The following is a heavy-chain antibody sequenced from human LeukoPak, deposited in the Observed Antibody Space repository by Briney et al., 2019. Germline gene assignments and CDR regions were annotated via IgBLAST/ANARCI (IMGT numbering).Heavy chain of an antibody. J-gene: IGHJ4*02. Sequence: PTGGSLRLSCAASGFTFTSYAMSWVRQAPGKGLEWVSTISAGGGSTYYADSVKGRFTISRANSKDTLYLEMNSLRADDTALYYRATYCYSATYSRRNFDYWGQGTLVTVSP. CDR3: ATYCYSATYSRRNFDY. CDR1: GFTFTSYA. V-gene: IGHV3-23*01. CDR2: ISAGGGST. D-gene: IGHD2/OR15-2a*01.